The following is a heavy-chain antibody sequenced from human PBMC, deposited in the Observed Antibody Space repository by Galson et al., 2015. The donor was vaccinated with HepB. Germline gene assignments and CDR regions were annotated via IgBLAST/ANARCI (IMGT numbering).Heavy chain of an antibody. CDR1: GFTVSSNY. CDR2: IYSGGST. J-gene: IGHJ3*02. CDR3: ARVVPVGYDSSGYFKPGPAFDI. Sequence: SLRLSCAASGFTVSSNYMSWVRQAPGKGLEWVSVIYSGGSTYYADSVKGRFTISRDNSKNTLYLQMNSLRAEDTAVYYCARVVPVGYDSSGYFKPGPAFDIWGQGTMVTVSS. D-gene: IGHD3-22*01. V-gene: IGHV3-66*01.